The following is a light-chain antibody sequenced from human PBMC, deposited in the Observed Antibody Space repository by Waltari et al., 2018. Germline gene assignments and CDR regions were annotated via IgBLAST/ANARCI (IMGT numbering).Light chain of an antibody. Sequence: QSALTQPASVSGSPGQSIPISCTGTSSDVGGYNYVSWYQHHPGKAPKLMIYEVSNRPSGVSNRFSGSKSGNTASLTISGLQAEDEGDYYCSSYAISRPWVFGGGTKLTVL. CDR1: SSDVGGYNY. V-gene: IGLV2-14*01. CDR2: EVS. CDR3: SSYAISRPWV. J-gene: IGLJ3*02.